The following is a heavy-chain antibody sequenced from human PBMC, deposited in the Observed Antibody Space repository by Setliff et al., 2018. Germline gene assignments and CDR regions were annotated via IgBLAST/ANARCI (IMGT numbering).Heavy chain of an antibody. V-gene: IGHV4-38-2*01. CDR3: ARRHCSGGSCYSLNYFDY. D-gene: IGHD2-15*01. J-gene: IGHJ4*02. Sequence: SETLSLTCAVSGYFISSGYYWSWIRQPPGKGLEWIGSIYHSGSTYYNPSLKSRVTISVDTSKKQFSLKLSSVTAADTAVYYCARRHCSGGSCYSLNYFDYWGQGTLVTVSS. CDR1: GYFISSGYY. CDR2: IYHSGST.